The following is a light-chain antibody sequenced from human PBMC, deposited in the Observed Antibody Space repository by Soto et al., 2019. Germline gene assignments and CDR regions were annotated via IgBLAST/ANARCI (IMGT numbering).Light chain of an antibody. CDR2: DAS. V-gene: IGKV1-33*01. J-gene: IGKJ5*01. CDR3: QHYDNLPPIT. Sequence: DIQMTQSPSSLSASVGDRVTITCQASQDISNYLNWYQQKPGKAPKLLIYDASNLETGVPSSFSGSGSGTDFTFTITSLQPEDIATYYCQHYDNLPPITFGQGTRLEIK. CDR1: QDISNY.